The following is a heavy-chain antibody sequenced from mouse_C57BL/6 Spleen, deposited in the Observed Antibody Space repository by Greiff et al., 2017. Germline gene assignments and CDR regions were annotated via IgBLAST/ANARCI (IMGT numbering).Heavy chain of an antibody. CDR3: ARPHYGNAMDY. D-gene: IGHD1-1*01. CDR2: INPCTGGT. J-gene: IGHJ4*01. V-gene: IGHV1-42*01. CDR1: GYSFTGYY. Sequence: EVQLQQSGPELVKPGASVKISCKASGYSFTGYYMNWVKQSPEKSLEWIGEINPCTGGTTYNQKFKAKATLTVDKSSSTAYMHLKSLTSEDSAVYYCARPHYGNAMDYWGQGTAVTVSS.